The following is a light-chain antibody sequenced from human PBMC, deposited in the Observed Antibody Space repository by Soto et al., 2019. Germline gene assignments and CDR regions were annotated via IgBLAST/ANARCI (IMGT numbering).Light chain of an antibody. CDR3: SSYTTSNTWV. V-gene: IGLV2-14*03. Sequence: QSALTQPASVSGSPGQSITISCTGSSNDVGAFNYVSWYRHSPGEAPKVLIRGVSIRPSGVSIRFSASKSANTAPLTISGLQAEDEALYYCSSYTTSNTWVFGGGTKVTVL. CDR1: SNDVGAFNY. J-gene: IGLJ3*02. CDR2: GVS.